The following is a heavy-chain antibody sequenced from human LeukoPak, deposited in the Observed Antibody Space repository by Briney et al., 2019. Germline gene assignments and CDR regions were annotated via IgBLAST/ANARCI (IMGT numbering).Heavy chain of an antibody. CDR3: TRDLMDYDVSTGLHHYYMDV. D-gene: IGHD3-9*01. CDR2: INGDGRNI. V-gene: IGHV3-74*01. Sequence: GGSLRLSCVVSGFTFSSYWTHWVRHDPRKGLVWVSRINGDGRNINYADSVRGRFTISRDNAKNTLYLQMNTLRVEDTAVYYCTRDLMDYDVSTGLHHYYMDVWGQGATVTVSS. J-gene: IGHJ6*02. CDR1: GFTFSSYW.